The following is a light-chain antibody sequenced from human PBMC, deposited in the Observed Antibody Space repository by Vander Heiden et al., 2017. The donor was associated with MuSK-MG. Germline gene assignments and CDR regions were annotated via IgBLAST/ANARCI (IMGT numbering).Light chain of an antibody. Sequence: LSPLSSSVGDRVTITCRASQSISSWLAWYQQIPGKAPKLLIYQASILESGVPSRFSGSGSGTEFTLTISSLQPDDFATYYCQQYYNYPWTFGQGTKVDIK. J-gene: IGKJ1*01. CDR2: QAS. V-gene: IGKV1-5*03. CDR1: QSISSW. CDR3: QQYYNYPWT.